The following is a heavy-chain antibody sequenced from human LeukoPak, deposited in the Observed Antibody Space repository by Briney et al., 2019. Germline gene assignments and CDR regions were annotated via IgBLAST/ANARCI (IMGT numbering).Heavy chain of an antibody. V-gene: IGHV1-69*13. J-gene: IGHJ5*02. Sequence: SVNVSCKASGGTFSSYAISWVRQAPGQGLEWMGGIFPIFGTANYAQKFQGRVTITADESTSTAYMELSSLRSEDTAVYYCAREGNYYGSGSYYSWFDPWGQGTLVTVSS. CDR3: AREGNYYGSGSYYSWFDP. D-gene: IGHD3-10*01. CDR1: GGTFSSYA. CDR2: IFPIFGTA.